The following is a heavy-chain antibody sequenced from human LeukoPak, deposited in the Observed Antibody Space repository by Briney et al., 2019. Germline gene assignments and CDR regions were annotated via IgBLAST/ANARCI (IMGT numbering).Heavy chain of an antibody. CDR3: ARVVAAAGGGDAFDI. CDR1: GGSFSGYY. J-gene: IGHJ3*02. CDR2: INHSGST. Sequence: SETLSLTCAVYGGSFSGYYWSWIRQPPGKGLEWIGEINHSGSTNYNPSLKSRVTISVDTSKNQFSLKLSSVTAADTAVYYCARVVAAAGGGDAFDIWGQGTMVTVSS. V-gene: IGHV4-34*01. D-gene: IGHD6-13*01.